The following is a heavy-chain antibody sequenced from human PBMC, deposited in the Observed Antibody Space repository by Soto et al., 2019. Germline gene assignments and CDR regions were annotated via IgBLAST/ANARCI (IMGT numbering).Heavy chain of an antibody. CDR1: GLPVAGSY. CDR2: IYNDGTT. V-gene: IGHV3-53*01. D-gene: IGHD3-10*01. Sequence: SQRLFYVDGGLPVAGSYLAFVRQVPDEGLECCSVIYNDGTTYYSQSVEGRFTISRKTSKNTLYLLMDRLRDEDTAVYYCVRPLPSGQTHARDVWGRGTTVNVSS. J-gene: IGHJ6*01. CDR3: VRPLPSGQTHARDV.